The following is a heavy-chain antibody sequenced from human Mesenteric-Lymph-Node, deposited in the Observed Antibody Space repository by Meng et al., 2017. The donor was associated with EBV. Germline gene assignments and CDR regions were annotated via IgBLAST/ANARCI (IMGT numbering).Heavy chain of an antibody. D-gene: IGHD3-10*01. J-gene: IGHJ4*02. CDR3: ARDSYYASGTYWGYYEY. V-gene: IGHV1-46*01. Sequence: QVQLVQSGAEVRKPGASVKVSCKASGYSFGDHQIHWVRQAPGQRPEWMAVVNPVSADTTYAQKFRGRVTMTTDTSTSTLYMDLSSLTSDDTAVYYCARDSYYASGTYWGYYEYWGQGTLGTVSS. CDR2: VNPVSADT. CDR1: GYSFGDHQ.